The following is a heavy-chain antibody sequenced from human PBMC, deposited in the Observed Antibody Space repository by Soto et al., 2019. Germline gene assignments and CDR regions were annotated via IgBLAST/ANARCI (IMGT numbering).Heavy chain of an antibody. CDR2: IYYSGST. D-gene: IGHD3-3*01. J-gene: IGHJ4*02. CDR1: GGSISSSSYY. V-gene: IGHV4-39*01. Sequence: PSETLSLTCTVSGGSISSSSYYWGWIRQPPGKGLEWIGSIYYSGSTYYNPSLKSRVTISVDTSKNQFSLKLSSVTAADTAVYYCAPHTYTIFGVVYFDYWGQGTLVTVYS. CDR3: APHTYTIFGVVYFDY.